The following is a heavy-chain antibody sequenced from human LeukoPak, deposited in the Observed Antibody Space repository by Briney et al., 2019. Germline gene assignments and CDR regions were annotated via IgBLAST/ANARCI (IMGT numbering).Heavy chain of an antibody. J-gene: IGHJ4*02. CDR2: IYSAGST. Sequence: GGSLRLSCVASGLTVSSKYMSWVRQAPGKGLEWVSVIYSAGSTYYADSVKGRFTISRDNSKNTLYLQMNSLRAEDTAVYYCARDCSGSSSDYYYLGYWGQGTRVTVSS. CDR3: ARDCSGSSSDYYYLGY. V-gene: IGHV3-66*01. CDR1: GLTVSSKY. D-gene: IGHD3-22*01.